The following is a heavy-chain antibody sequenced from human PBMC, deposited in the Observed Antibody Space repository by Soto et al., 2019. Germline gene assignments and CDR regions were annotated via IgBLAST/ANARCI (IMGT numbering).Heavy chain of an antibody. CDR2: IIPIFGTA. CDR3: ARALGKYNWNLSTDY. V-gene: IGHV1-69*13. Sequence: ASVKVSCKASGGTFSSYAISWVRQAPGQGLEWMGGIIPIFGTANYAQKFQGRVTITADESRSTAYMELSSLRSEDTAVYYCARALGKYNWNLSTDYWGQGTLVTVSS. D-gene: IGHD1-20*01. J-gene: IGHJ4*02. CDR1: GGTFSSYA.